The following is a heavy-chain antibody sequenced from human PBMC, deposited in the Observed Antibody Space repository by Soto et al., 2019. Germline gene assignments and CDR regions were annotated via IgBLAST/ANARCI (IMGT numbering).Heavy chain of an antibody. D-gene: IGHD3-22*01. CDR3: AREGVAVSGYHWFDP. J-gene: IGHJ5*02. V-gene: IGHV4-4*07. CDR2: ISASGSS. CDR1: GDSISSYY. Sequence: SETLSLTCQVSGDSISSYYWSWIRQPAGKGLEWIGRISASGSSNYNPSLKTRVTMSLDTSKSQFSLQLNSVTAADTAVYYCAREGVAVSGYHWFDPWGQGTLVTVSS.